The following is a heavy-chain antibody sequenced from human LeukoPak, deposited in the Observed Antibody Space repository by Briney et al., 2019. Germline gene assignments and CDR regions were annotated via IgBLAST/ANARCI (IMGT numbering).Heavy chain of an antibody. Sequence: PGGSLRLSCAASGFTVSRNYMSWVRQAPGKGLEWVLVIYADGTTYYADSVKGRFTISRDNSKNTLYLQMNSLRAEDTAVYYCAGDLEGYFDYWGQGTLVTVSS. D-gene: IGHD1-1*01. CDR1: GFTVSRNY. CDR2: IYADGTT. CDR3: AGDLEGYFDY. J-gene: IGHJ4*02. V-gene: IGHV3-53*01.